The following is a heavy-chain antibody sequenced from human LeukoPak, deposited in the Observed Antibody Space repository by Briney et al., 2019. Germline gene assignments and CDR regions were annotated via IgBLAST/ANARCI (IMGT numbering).Heavy chain of an antibody. D-gene: IGHD3-9*01. CDR3: AREYYDILTGYERDHYYFDY. V-gene: IGHV3-21*01. J-gene: IGHJ4*02. Sequence: GGSLRLSCAASGFTFSSYEMNWVRQAPGKGLEWVSSISSSSSYIYYADSVKGRFTISRDNAKNSLYLQMNSLRAEDTAVYYCAREYYDILTGYERDHYYFDYWGQGTLVTVSS. CDR2: ISSSSSYI. CDR1: GFTFSSYE.